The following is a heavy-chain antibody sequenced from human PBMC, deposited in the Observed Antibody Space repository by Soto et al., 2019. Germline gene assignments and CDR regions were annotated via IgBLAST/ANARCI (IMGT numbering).Heavy chain of an antibody. CDR1: GGSISSGDYY. CDR3: AREPSLGYYYGSGILH. Sequence: SETLSLTCTVSGGSISSGDYYWSWIRQPPGKGLEWIGYIYYSGSTYYNPSLKSRVTISVDTSKNQFSLKLSSVTAADTAVYYCAREPSLGYYYGSGILHWGQGTLVTVSS. V-gene: IGHV4-30-4*01. J-gene: IGHJ4*02. D-gene: IGHD3-10*01. CDR2: IYYSGST.